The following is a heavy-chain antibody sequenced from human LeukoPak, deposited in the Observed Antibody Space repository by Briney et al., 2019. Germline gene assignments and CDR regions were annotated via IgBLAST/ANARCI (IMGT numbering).Heavy chain of an antibody. CDR3: AKDGSERSYYDFWSGYNGYYFDY. J-gene: IGHJ4*02. D-gene: IGHD3-3*01. CDR1: GFTVSSYC. CDR2: IRYDVANK. Sequence: RGGCLSLAWAPAGFTVSSYCMRWVRQAPGRGLGWVAFIRYDVANKFYADSVKGRFTISRDNSKNTLYLQMNSLRAEDTAVYYCAKDGSERSYYDFWSGYNGYYFDYWGQGTLVTVSS. V-gene: IGHV3-30*02.